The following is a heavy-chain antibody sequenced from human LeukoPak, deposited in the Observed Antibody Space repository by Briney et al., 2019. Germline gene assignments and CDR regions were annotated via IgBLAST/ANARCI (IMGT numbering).Heavy chain of an antibody. CDR2: ISYDGSNK. CDR3: AKDLYDSSGYYYRSPPDY. V-gene: IGHV3-30*18. D-gene: IGHD3-22*01. Sequence: GGSLRLSCAASGFTFSSYGMHWVRQAPGKGLEWVAVISYDGSNKYYADSVKGRFTISRDNSKNTLYLQMNSLRAEDTAVYYCAKDLYDSSGYYYRSPPDYWGQGTLVTVSS. CDR1: GFTFSSYG. J-gene: IGHJ4*02.